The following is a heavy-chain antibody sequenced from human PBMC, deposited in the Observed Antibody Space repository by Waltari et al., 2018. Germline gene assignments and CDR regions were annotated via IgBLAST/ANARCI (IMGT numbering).Heavy chain of an antibody. Sequence: EVQLVESGGGLVSPGGSLRLPCAASGFTFSDYAMSLVRQAPGKGLEWVSTIRGTGAATQYADAAEGRCTISRDNSKNTLYLQMNSLRAEDTAMFPCAKANANSFARRLIIKPVDPWGQGTLVTVSS. D-gene: IGHD3-3*01. CDR3: AKANANSFARRLIIKPVDP. J-gene: IGHJ5*02. CDR1: GFTFSDYA. V-gene: IGHV3-23*04. CDR2: IRGTGAAT.